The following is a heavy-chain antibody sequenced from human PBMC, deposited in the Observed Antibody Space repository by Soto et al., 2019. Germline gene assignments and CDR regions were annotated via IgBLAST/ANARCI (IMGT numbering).Heavy chain of an antibody. D-gene: IGHD6-6*01. J-gene: IGHJ4*02. CDR2: ISAYNVNS. Sequence: ASVKVSCKASGYTFTSHGISWVRQAPGQGLEWMGWISAYNVNSNYAQKLQGRVTMTTDISTSTAYMDLRSLRSYDTAVYYCARALAARSSLGYDYWGQGTLVTVSS. V-gene: IGHV1-18*01. CDR1: GYTFTSHG. CDR3: ARALAARSSLGYDY.